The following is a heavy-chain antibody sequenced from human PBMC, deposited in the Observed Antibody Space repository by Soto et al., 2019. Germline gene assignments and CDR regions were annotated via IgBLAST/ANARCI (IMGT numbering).Heavy chain of an antibody. V-gene: IGHV4-59*01. CDR1: GGSISSYY. D-gene: IGHD3-3*01. J-gene: IGHJ5*02. CDR2: IYYSGST. CDR3: AKVNDFWTGYYSTNWFDP. Sequence: PLETLSLTCTVSGGSISSYYWSWIRQPPGKGLEWIGYIYYSGSTDYNPSLKSRVTISVDTSKNQFSLKLSSVTAADTAVYYCAKVNDFWTGYYSTNWFDPWGQGTLVTVSS.